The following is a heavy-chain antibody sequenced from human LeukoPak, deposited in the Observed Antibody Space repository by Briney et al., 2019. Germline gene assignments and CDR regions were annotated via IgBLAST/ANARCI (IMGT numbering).Heavy chain of an antibody. D-gene: IGHD3-10*01. CDR3: ARGGSEFDY. V-gene: IGHV3-33*01. J-gene: IGHJ4*02. Sequence: GGSLRLSCAASGFTFSSYGMHWVRQALGKGLEWVAVIWYDGSNKYYADSVKGRFTISRDNSKNTLYLQMNSLRAEDTAVYYCARGGSEFDYWGQGTLVAVS. CDR2: IWYDGSNK. CDR1: GFTFSSYG.